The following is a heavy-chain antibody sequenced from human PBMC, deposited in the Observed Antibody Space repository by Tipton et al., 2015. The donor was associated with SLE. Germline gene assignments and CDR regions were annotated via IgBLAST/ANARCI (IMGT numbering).Heavy chain of an antibody. D-gene: IGHD3-3*01. CDR3: ARARYYDFWSGYSVDY. V-gene: IGHV4-59*01. CDR1: GCHISSYS. CDR2: IYYSGST. J-gene: IGHJ4*02. Sequence: TLSLTCTVSGCHISSYSWSWIRQPPGKGLAWIGNIYYSGSTNYNPSLKSRVTISVDTSKNQFSRKLSSVTAADTAVYYCARARYYDFWSGYSVDYWGQGTLVTVSS.